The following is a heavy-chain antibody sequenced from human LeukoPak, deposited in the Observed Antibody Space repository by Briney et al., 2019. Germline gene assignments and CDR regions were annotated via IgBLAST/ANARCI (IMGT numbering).Heavy chain of an antibody. D-gene: IGHD2-15*01. CDR1: GFTFSGSA. V-gene: IGHV3-73*01. CDR2: IRSKANSYAT. CDR3: TRQKEDSSY. Sequence: GGSLKLSCAASGFTFSGSAMHWVRQASGKGLEWVSRIRSKANSYATAYAASVKGRFTISRDDSKNTAYLQMNSLKTEDTAVYYCTRQKEDSSYWGQGTLVTVSS. J-gene: IGHJ4*02.